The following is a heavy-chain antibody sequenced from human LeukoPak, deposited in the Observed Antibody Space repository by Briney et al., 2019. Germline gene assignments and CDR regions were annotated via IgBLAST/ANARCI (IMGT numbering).Heavy chain of an antibody. Sequence: SVKVSCKASGGSFSNYTISWLRQTPGQGLEWMGGIIPIFGTANYAQKFQGRVTITADKSTSTAYMELSSLRSEDTAVYYCARDAVGATYFDYWGQGTLVTVSS. CDR3: ARDAVGATYFDY. CDR2: IIPIFGTA. V-gene: IGHV1-69*06. J-gene: IGHJ4*02. D-gene: IGHD1-26*01. CDR1: GGSFSNYT.